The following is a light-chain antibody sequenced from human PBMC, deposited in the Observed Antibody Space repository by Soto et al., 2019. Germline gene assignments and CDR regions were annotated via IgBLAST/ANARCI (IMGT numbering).Light chain of an antibody. J-gene: IGKJ4*01. V-gene: IGKV1-17*01. CDR2: AAS. CDR1: QYSSTY. Sequence: DIQMTQSPSSLSASVGDRVTITCRASQYSSTYLSWYHQKPGKAPKLLIYAASSLQSGVPSRFSGSASGTEFTLTISSLQPEDFATYYCQQVSGYPLNFGGGTKVDIK. CDR3: QQVSGYPLN.